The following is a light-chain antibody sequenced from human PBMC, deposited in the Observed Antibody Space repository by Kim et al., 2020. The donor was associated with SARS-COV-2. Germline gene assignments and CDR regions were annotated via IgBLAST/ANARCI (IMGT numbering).Light chain of an antibody. Sequence: ALGQTVRSTCQGDSLRSYYASWYQQKPGQAPVRVIYGKNNRPSGIPDRFSGSSSGNTASLTITGAQAEDEADYYCNSRDSSGNHWVFGGGTQLTVL. CDR3: NSRDSSGNHWV. J-gene: IGLJ3*02. V-gene: IGLV3-19*01. CDR2: GKN. CDR1: SLRSYY.